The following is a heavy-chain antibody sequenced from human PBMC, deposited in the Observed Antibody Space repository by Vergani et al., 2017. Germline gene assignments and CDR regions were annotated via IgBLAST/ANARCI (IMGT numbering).Heavy chain of an antibody. CDR3: ARDRTETTDDAFDI. Sequence: VQLVQSGAEVKKPGESLKISCQGSGYSITNYWIAWVRQRPGKGLEWMGRSVPILDITNYAQIFMGRVSITADKSTGTLYLDLSDLRSEDTAMYYCARDRTETTDDAFDIWGQGTLVSVSS. D-gene: IGHD1-14*01. V-gene: IGHV1-69*09. CDR2: SVPILDIT. CDR1: GYSITNYW. J-gene: IGHJ3*02.